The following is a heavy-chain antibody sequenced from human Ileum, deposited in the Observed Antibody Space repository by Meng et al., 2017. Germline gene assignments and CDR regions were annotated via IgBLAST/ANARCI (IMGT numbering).Heavy chain of an antibody. D-gene: IGHD5-24*01. CDR3: ARDVMGIRDGAVEDY. V-gene: IGHV4-39*07. Sequence: QLQLQESVPGLVKPSETLSVTCTASGASICFSNKYWGWIRQPPGKGLEWIGFIFYTGTTYYNPSLESRVTISVDTSKNQYYLKMNSVTAADTAVYYCARDVMGIRDGAVEDYWGQGTLVTVSS. CDR1: GASICFSNKY. J-gene: IGHJ4*02. CDR2: IFYTGTT.